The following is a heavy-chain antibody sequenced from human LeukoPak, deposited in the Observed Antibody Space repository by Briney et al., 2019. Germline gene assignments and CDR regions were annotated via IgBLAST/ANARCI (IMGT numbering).Heavy chain of an antibody. J-gene: IGHJ4*02. CDR1: GFTFSAYA. D-gene: IGHD2-2*01. CDR3: ARDRYCSSASCYGGDY. V-gene: IGHV3-74*01. Sequence: PGGSLRLSCEASGFTFSAYAMTWVRQAPGKGLVWVSRIGTDGSSTSYADSVKGRFTISRDNAKNTLYLQMNSLRAEDTAVYYCARDRYCSSASCYGGDYWGQGTLVTVSS. CDR2: IGTDGSST.